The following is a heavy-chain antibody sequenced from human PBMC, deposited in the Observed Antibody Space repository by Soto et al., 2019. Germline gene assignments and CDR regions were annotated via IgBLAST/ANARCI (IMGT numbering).Heavy chain of an antibody. J-gene: IGHJ6*02. V-gene: IGHV1-69*06. CDR2: AIPLLGTS. CDR1: GDTFSTYA. Sequence: VQMVQSGAEVKKPGSSVKVSCKASGDTFSTYAISWVRQAPGQGLEWMGGAIPLLGTSDNAQKFQGRVTITADKSTATAYMELSSLTSEDTAGYYCARYGRYKYGGYYGMDVWGQGTTVIVTS. CDR3: ARYGRYKYGGYYGMDV. D-gene: IGHD5-18*01.